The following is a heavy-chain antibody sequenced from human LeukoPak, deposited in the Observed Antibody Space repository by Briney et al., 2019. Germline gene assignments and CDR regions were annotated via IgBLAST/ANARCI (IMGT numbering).Heavy chain of an antibody. J-gene: IGHJ3*02. CDR1: GGSITNYY. Sequence: SETLSLTCTVSGGSITNYYWTWIRQPPGKELEWIGFIYYSGSTNYSPSLKSRVTISVDTSKNQFSLKLSSVTAADTAVYYCARGESGNHAGFFDIWGQGTMVTVSS. V-gene: IGHV4-59*01. D-gene: IGHD1-14*01. CDR3: ARGESGNHAGFFDI. CDR2: IYYSGST.